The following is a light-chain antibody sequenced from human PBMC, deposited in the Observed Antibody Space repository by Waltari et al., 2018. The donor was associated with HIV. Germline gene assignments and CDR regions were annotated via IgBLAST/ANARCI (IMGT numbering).Light chain of an antibody. J-gene: IGLJ2*01. CDR3: CAYAGPTGLSEV. Sequence: QSALTQPASVSGSPGQSITISCTGTSRDIGAYNYVSWYQQHPGKAHNLRIYDVGTRPPGVSDRFSGSKSGNAASLTISGLQSEDEADYHCCAYAGPTGLSEVFGGGTKLTVL. CDR2: DVG. V-gene: IGLV2-23*02. CDR1: SRDIGAYNY.